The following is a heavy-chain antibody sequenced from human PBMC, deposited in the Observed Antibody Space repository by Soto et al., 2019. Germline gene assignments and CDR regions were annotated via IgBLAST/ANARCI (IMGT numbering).Heavy chain of an antibody. D-gene: IGHD6-13*01. V-gene: IGHV4-4*07. CDR3: ARQTTYSSSWYDY. J-gene: IGHJ5*01. CDR2: IYTSGTT. Sequence: PSETLSLTCTVSGGSISNYYWTWIRQPAGKGLEWIGRIYTSGTTNYNPSLKSRVTMSVDTSKNQFSLKLSSVTAADTALYYCARQTTYSSSWYDYWRQGTLVTVSS. CDR1: GGSISNYY.